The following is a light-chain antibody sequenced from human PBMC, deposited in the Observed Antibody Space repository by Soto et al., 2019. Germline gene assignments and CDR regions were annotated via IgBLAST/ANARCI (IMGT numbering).Light chain of an antibody. J-gene: IGLJ1*01. CDR3: SSYGGSNYV. CDR1: SNDFGGYNY. V-gene: IGLV2-8*01. Sequence: QSALTQPPSASGSPGHSVTISFTGTSNDFGGYNYVSWYQQHPGKAPKLIIFEVSERPSGVPDRFSGSKSGSTASLTVSGLQAEDEADYYCSSYGGSNYVFGTGTKLTVL. CDR2: EVS.